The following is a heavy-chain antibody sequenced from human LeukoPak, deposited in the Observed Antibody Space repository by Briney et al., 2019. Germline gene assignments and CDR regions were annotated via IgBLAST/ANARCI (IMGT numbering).Heavy chain of an antibody. CDR1: GFIFSNYR. D-gene: IGHD3-3*02. Sequence: GGSLRLSCEASGFIFSNYRMSWVRQAPGKGLEWVANIKQDGSVKNYVGSMEGRFIISRDNAKNLLYLQMNSLGAEDTAVYYCVRTSRSISSDYWGQGTQVTVSS. CDR2: IKQDGSVK. J-gene: IGHJ4*02. CDR3: VRTSRSISSDY. V-gene: IGHV3-7*01.